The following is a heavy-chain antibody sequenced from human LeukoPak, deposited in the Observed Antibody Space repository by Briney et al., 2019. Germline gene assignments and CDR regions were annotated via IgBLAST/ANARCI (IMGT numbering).Heavy chain of an antibody. J-gene: IGHJ4*02. CDR2: IFYSGTT. V-gene: IGHV4-31*03. CDR1: GGSISSGGYY. Sequence: PSGTLSLTCTVSGGSISSGGYYWTWIRQHPGKGLEWIGYIFYSGTTYYNPSLKSRVTISVDTSENQFSLTLSSVTAADTAVYYCARKRGGGFFDYWGQGTLVTVSS. CDR3: ARKRGGGFFDY. D-gene: IGHD2-15*01.